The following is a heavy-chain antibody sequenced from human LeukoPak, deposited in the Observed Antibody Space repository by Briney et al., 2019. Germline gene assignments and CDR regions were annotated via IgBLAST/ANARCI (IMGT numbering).Heavy chain of an antibody. V-gene: IGHV1-18*01. D-gene: IGHD4-17*01. J-gene: IGHJ6*03. CDR3: ARGGGAYGDYDGDYYYYYMDV. CDR1: GYTFTSYG. Sequence: ASVKVSCKASGYTFTSYGISWVRQAPGQGQEWMGWISAYNGNTNYAQKLQGRVTMTIDTSTSTAYMELRSLRSDDTAVYYCARGGGAYGDYDGDYYYYYMDVWGKGTTVTISS. CDR2: ISAYNGNT.